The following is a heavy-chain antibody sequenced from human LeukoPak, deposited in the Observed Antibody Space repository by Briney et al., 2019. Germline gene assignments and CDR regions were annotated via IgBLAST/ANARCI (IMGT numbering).Heavy chain of an antibody. CDR2: IYYSGTT. CDR3: AREGEASPYWYLPL. D-gene: IGHD2-21*01. J-gene: IGHJ2*01. CDR1: GGSISSSSYY. Sequence: SETLSLTCAVSGGSISSSSYYWGWIRQPPGKGLEWIGSIYYSGTTYYNPSLKSRVTIAVDTFKNQFSLNLNSVTAADTAVYYCAREGEASPYWYLPLWGRGTLVTVSS. V-gene: IGHV4-39*07.